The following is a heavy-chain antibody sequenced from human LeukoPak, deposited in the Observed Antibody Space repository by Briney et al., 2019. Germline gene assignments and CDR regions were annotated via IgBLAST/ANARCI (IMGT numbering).Heavy chain of an antibody. Sequence: PSETLSLTCAVYGGSFSGYYWSWILQPPGKGLEWIGEINHSGSTNYNPSLKSRVTISVDTSKNQFSLKLSSVTAADTAVYYCARGLAAAGVRPYFDYWGQGTLVTVPS. CDR1: GGSFSGYY. D-gene: IGHD6-13*01. V-gene: IGHV4-34*01. CDR3: ARGLAAAGVRPYFDY. CDR2: INHSGST. J-gene: IGHJ4*02.